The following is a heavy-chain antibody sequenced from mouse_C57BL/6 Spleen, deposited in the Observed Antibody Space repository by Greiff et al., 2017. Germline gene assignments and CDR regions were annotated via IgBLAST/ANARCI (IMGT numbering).Heavy chain of an antibody. J-gene: IGHJ1*03. CDR1: GYAFSSSW. Sequence: VTVVESGPELVKPGASVKISCKASGYAFSSSWMNWVKQRPGKGLEWIGRIYPGDGDTNYNGKFKGKATLTADKSSSTAYMQLSSLTSEDSAVYFCAIYYGKGWYFDVWGTGTTVTVSS. D-gene: IGHD2-1*01. V-gene: IGHV1-82*01. CDR2: IYPGDGDT. CDR3: AIYYGKGWYFDV.